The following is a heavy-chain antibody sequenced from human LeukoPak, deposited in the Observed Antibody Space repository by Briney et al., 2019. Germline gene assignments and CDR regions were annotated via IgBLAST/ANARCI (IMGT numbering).Heavy chain of an antibody. V-gene: IGHV1-69*13. D-gene: IGHD3-10*01. CDR1: GGTFSSYA. J-gene: IGHJ4*02. Sequence: SVKVSCKASGGTFSSYAISWVRQAPGQGLEWMGGIIPIFGTANYAQKFQGRVTITADESTSTAYMELSSLRSEDTAVYYCARATEYYGSGSSYNHWSQGTLVTVSS. CDR3: ARATEYYGSGSSYNH. CDR2: IIPIFGTA.